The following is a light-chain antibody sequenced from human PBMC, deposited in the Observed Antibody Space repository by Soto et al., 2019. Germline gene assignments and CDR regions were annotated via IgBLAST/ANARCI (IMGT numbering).Light chain of an antibody. CDR3: QQYNNWPWT. Sequence: EVVMTQSPATLSVSPGESATLSCRASQSVSSNLAWYQQKPGQAPRLLIYGASTRATGIPATFSGSGSGTEFTLTISSLQSEDFAAYYCQQYNNWPWTFGHGTKVEIK. V-gene: IGKV3-15*01. CDR2: GAS. CDR1: QSVSSN. J-gene: IGKJ1*01.